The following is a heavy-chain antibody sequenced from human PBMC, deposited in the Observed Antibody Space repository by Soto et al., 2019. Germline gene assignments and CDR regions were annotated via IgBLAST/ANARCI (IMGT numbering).Heavy chain of an antibody. V-gene: IGHV1-18*01. D-gene: IGHD6-6*01. CDR3: ARVRIAARPFGYYYYMDV. CDR1: GYTFTSYG. Sequence: QVQLVQSGAEVKKPGASVKVSCKASGYTFTSYGISWVRHAPGQGLEWMGWISAYNGNTNYAQKLQGRVTMTTDTSTSTAYMELRSLRSDDTAVYYCARVRIAARPFGYYYYMDVWGKGTTVTVSS. J-gene: IGHJ6*03. CDR2: ISAYNGNT.